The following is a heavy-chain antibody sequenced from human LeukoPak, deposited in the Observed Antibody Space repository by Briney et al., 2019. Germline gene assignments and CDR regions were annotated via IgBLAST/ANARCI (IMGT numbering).Heavy chain of an antibody. D-gene: IGHD2-2*01. V-gene: IGHV4-39*01. Sequence: SETLSLTCAVSGGSISSSIWWAWVHQSPGKGLEWIGSIYYSGSTYYNPSLKSRVTISVDTSKNQFSLKLSSVTAADTAVYYCARSRQYQLLGWFDPWGQGTLVTVSS. CDR2: IYYSGST. CDR1: GGSISSSIW. J-gene: IGHJ5*02. CDR3: ARSRQYQLLGWFDP.